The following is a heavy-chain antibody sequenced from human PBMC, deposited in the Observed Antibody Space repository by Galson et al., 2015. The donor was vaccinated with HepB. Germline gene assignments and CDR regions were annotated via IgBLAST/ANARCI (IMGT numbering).Heavy chain of an antibody. D-gene: IGHD1-26*01. CDR3: AKAGGSGSSFWFDP. CDR2: INPNSGGT. J-gene: IGHJ5*02. V-gene: IGHV1-2*06. CDR1: GYTFTGYY. Sequence: SVKVSCKASGYTFTGYYMHWVRQAPGRGLEWMGRINPNSGGTRYAQKFQDRVSMTRDTSISVVYMELSSLISDDTAVYYCAKAGGSGSSFWFDPWGQGTLVTVSS.